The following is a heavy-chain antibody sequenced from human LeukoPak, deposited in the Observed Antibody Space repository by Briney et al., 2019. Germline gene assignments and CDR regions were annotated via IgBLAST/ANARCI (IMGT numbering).Heavy chain of an antibody. Sequence: PGRSLRLSCAASGFTFSSYGMHWVRQAPGKGLEWVALIGYDGTNEYYADSVKGRFTISRDNARNSLYLQMNSLRDEDTAVYYCARHDYGGNSGDYWGQGTLVTVSS. CDR2: IGYDGTNE. CDR1: GFTFSSYG. J-gene: IGHJ4*02. V-gene: IGHV3-33*01. D-gene: IGHD4-23*01. CDR3: ARHDYGGNSGDY.